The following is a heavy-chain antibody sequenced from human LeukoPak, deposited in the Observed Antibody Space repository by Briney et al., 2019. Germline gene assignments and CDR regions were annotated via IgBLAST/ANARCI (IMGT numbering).Heavy chain of an antibody. CDR1: GGSISSGNW. D-gene: IGHD1-1*01. J-gene: IGHJ4*02. V-gene: IGHV4-4*02. CDR2: IYHSGST. Sequence: SETLSLTCAVSGGSISSGNWWTWVRQPPGKGLDWIGEIYHSGSTNYNPSLKSRVTISVDKSKNQFSLKLTSVTAADTAVYFCARIGNYYFDYWGQGTLVTVSS. CDR3: ARIGNYYFDY.